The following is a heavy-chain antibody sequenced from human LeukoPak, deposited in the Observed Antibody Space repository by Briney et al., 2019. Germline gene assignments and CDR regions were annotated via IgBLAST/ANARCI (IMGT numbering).Heavy chain of an antibody. D-gene: IGHD4-17*01. J-gene: IGHJ4*02. CDR2: IRKKGYGETT. CDR1: GFSFGDDA. V-gene: IGHV3-49*03. Sequence: GGSLRLSCTAYGFSFGDDAWSWFRQAPGRGLEFVSFIRKKGYGETTDYAASVRGRFTISRDDAKSTAYLRMNSLEIEDTALYYCSRGLHDYGDSNYYFDQWGRGTQVTVSS. CDR3: SRGLHDYGDSNYYFDQ.